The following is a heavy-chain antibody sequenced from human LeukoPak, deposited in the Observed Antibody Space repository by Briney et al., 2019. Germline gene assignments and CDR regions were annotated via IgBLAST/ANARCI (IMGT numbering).Heavy chain of an antibody. CDR2: IKTDGSST. J-gene: IGHJ4*02. Sequence: AGGSLRLSCEGSGSSWMHWVRQVPGKGLVWVSRIKTDGSSTSHADSVKGRFTISRDNAKNTLYLQMNSLRAEDTAVYYCARDDISGWYSLDWGQGALVTVSS. D-gene: IGHD6-13*01. V-gene: IGHV3-74*01. CDR3: ARDDISGWYSLD. CDR1: GSSW.